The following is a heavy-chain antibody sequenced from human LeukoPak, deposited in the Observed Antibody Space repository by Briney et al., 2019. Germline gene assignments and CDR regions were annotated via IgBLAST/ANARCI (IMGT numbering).Heavy chain of an antibody. Sequence: SQTLSLTCTVSGGSISSGSYYWSWLRQPAWKGLEWIGRIYTSGSTNYNPSLKSRVTISVDTSKNQFSLKLSSVTAADTAVYYCARGHSKWELLHYWGQGTLVTVSS. CDR3: ARGHSKWELLHY. V-gene: IGHV4-61*02. D-gene: IGHD1-26*01. CDR2: IYTSGST. CDR1: GGSISSGSYY. J-gene: IGHJ4*02.